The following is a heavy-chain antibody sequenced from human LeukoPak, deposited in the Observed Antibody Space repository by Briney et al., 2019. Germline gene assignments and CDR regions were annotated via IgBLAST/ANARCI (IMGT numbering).Heavy chain of an antibody. CDR2: VYYSGST. V-gene: IGHV4-59*01. CDR3: ARAVISFGGTIAKGFDC. Sequence: SETLSLTCTVSGGSSSTYHWSWIRQPPGKGPEWIAYVYYSGSTDYSPSLKDRATISVDTSMNQFSLSLSSVTAADTAIYYCARAVISFGGTIAKGFDCWGQGTLVTVSS. J-gene: IGHJ5*01. CDR1: GGSSSTYH. D-gene: IGHD3-16*02.